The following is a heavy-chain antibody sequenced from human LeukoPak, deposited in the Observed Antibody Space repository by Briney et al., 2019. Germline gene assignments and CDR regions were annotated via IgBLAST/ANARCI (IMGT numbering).Heavy chain of an antibody. D-gene: IGHD5-12*01. Sequence: SETLSLTCAVYGGSFSGYYWSWIRQPPGKGLEWTGEINHSGSTNYNPSLKSRVTISVDTSKNQFSLKLSSVTAADTAVYYCARVAATIALWGQGTLVTVSS. CDR1: GGSFSGYY. J-gene: IGHJ4*02. CDR2: INHSGST. V-gene: IGHV4-34*01. CDR3: ARVAATIAL.